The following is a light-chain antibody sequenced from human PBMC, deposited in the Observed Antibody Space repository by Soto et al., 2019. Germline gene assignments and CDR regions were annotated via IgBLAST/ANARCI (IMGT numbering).Light chain of an antibody. V-gene: IGKV1D-12*01. Sequence: DIQMTQSPSSVSASVGDRVTITCRASQGIRSWLAWYQQRPGKAPKLLISAASSLQSAVPSRFSGSGSGTDITLSLSSLQPDEFATDYCQQSDTFPATFGGGSKVEIK. CDR1: QGIRSW. J-gene: IGKJ4*01. CDR2: AAS. CDR3: QQSDTFPAT.